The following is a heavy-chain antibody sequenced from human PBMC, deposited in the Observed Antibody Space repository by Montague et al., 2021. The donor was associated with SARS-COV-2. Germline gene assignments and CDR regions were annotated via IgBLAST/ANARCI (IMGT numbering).Heavy chain of an antibody. D-gene: IGHD1-14*01. Sequence: PALVKPTQTLTLTCTFSGFSLNTIGEGVGWIRQPPGKALEWLAVIYWYDERRYSPSLKSRLTIRKGTSKNQVVLTMTNMDPVDTATYFCAHFSHRGSPHWYFDXWGRGTLVTVSS. CDR1: GFSLNTIGEG. J-gene: IGHJ2*01. CDR3: AHFSHRGSPHWYFDX. V-gene: IGHV2-5*01. CDR2: IYWYDER.